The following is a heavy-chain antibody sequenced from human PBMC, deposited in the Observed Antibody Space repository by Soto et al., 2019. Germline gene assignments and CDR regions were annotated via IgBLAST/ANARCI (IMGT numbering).Heavy chain of an antibody. CDR3: ATRGTQGRWLEFADY. V-gene: IGHV1-69*01. CDR1: GGTFSSLG. Sequence: QVQLVQSGAEVKRPGSSVKVSCEASGGTFSSLGFTWVRQAPGQGLEWMGGIIPNSGRTTFAPKFLGRVTITADESTRTTYMELTALTSDDTAIYYCATRGTQGRWLEFADYWGQGTLVTVSS. D-gene: IGHD5-12*01. J-gene: IGHJ4*02. CDR2: IIPNSGRT.